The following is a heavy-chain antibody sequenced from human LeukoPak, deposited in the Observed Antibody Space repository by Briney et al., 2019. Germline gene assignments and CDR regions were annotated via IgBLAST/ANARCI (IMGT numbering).Heavy chain of an antibody. CDR2: IFHSGIA. V-gene: IGHV4-4*02. CDR3: AGGGEAWELLGY. J-gene: IGHJ4*02. D-gene: IGHD3-10*01. Sequence: GSLRLSCAASGFTFSSYSMNWVRQPPGKGLEWIADIFHSGIANYNPSLKSRVTISMDKSKNQFSLTLTSVTAADTAVYYCAGGGEAWELLGYWGQGTLVIVSS. CDR1: GFTFSSYSM.